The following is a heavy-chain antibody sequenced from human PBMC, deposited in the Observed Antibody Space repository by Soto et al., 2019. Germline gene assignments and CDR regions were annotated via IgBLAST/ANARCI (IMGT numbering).Heavy chain of an antibody. CDR2: ISWNSGSI. D-gene: IGHD3-16*01. J-gene: IGHJ6*02. CDR3: AKAVLGYYGMDV. CDR1: GFTFDDYA. V-gene: IGHV3-9*01. Sequence: EVQLVESGGGLVQPGRSLRLSCAASGFTFDDYAMHWVRQAPGKGLEWVSGISWNSGSIGYADSVKGRFTISRDNAKNSLYLQMISLRAEDTALYYCAKAVLGYYGMDVWGQGTTVTVSS.